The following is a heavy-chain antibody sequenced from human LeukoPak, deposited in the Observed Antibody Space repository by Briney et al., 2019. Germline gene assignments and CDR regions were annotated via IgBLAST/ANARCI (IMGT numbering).Heavy chain of an antibody. D-gene: IGHD6-19*01. CDR1: GYTFTTYS. CDR2: IKTYNGDT. J-gene: IGHJ6*02. Sequence: ASVKVSCRASGYTFTTYSINWVRQAPGQGLEWMGWIKTYNGDTNTAQKFQDRIIMTTDKSTGTAYMELRSLRSDDTAVYYCAKDGGQQWLTNYYSYGMDVWGQGTTVIVSS. V-gene: IGHV1-18*01. CDR3: AKDGGQQWLTNYYSYGMDV.